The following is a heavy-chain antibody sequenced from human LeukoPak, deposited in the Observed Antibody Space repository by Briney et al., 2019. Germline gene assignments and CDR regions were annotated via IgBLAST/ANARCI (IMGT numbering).Heavy chain of an antibody. CDR3: ARPTLVGAYYFDY. CDR1: GGSISSGSYS. Sequence: PSETLSLTCAVSGGSISSGSYSWSWIRQPPGKGLEWIGEINHSGSTNYNPSLKSRVTISVDTSKNQFSLKLSSVTAADTAVYYCARPTLVGAYYFDYWGQGTLVTVSS. D-gene: IGHD1-26*01. J-gene: IGHJ4*02. V-gene: IGHV4-30-2*01. CDR2: INHSGST.